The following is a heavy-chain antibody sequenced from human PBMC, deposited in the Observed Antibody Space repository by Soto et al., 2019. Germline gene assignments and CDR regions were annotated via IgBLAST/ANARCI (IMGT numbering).Heavy chain of an antibody. CDR2: ITTYNGNT. D-gene: IGHD2-21*02. CDR3: ARAVTGYGMDV. CDR1: RYIFTNYG. Sequence: QVQLVQSGVEVREPGASVKVSCKAVRYIFTNYGVSWVRQAPGQGLEWMGWITTYNGNTEYAQKFQGRVTMTTDASTSTAYMEPGSLRSDNTAIYYFARAVTGYGMDVWGQGTTVTVSS. J-gene: IGHJ6*02. V-gene: IGHV1-18*01.